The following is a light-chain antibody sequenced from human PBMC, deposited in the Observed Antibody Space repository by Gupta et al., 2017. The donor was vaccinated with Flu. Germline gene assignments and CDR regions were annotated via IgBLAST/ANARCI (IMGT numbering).Light chain of an antibody. CDR2: EVN. CDR1: SSDVGGYNY. Sequence: QSALTQPASVSGSPGQSITISCTGTSSDVGGYNYVSWYQQHPGKAPKLMIYEVNNRPSGVSNRFSGSKSGNTASLTISGLQAEDEAYYYCSSYTSSSTLVFGGGTKLTVL. V-gene: IGLV2-14*01. J-gene: IGLJ2*01. CDR3: SSYTSSSTLV.